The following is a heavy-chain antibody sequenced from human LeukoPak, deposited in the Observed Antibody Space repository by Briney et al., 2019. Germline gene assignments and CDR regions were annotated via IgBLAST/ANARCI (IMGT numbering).Heavy chain of an antibody. CDR2: INQNAGT. D-gene: IGHD6-6*01. J-gene: IGHJ5*02. V-gene: IGHV4-34*01. Sequence: SETLSLTCAVSGGSIRGYYWSWVRQSPGEGLEWIGDINQNAGTDYNPSLKSRVTISIDSSKNQISLNVTAATAADTAMYYCARGRTRLSWLDPWGQGTLVTVSS. CDR3: ARGRTRLSWLDP. CDR1: GGSIRGYY.